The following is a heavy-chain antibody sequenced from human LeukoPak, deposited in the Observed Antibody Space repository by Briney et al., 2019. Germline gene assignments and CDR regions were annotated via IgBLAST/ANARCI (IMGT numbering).Heavy chain of an antibody. V-gene: IGHV3-48*03. J-gene: IGHJ4*02. CDR2: ISSSGSTI. Sequence: GGSLRLSCAASGFTFSSYEMNWVRQAPGKGLEWVSYISSSGSTIYYADSVKGRFTISRDNAKNSLYLQMNSLRAEDTAVYYCASVGHGDYVFAHWGQGTLVPVSS. D-gene: IGHD4-17*01. CDR1: GFTFSSYE. CDR3: ASVGHGDYVFAH.